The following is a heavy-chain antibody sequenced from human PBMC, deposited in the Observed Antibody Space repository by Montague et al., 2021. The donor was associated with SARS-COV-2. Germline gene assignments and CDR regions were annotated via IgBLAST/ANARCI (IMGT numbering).Heavy chain of an antibody. Sequence: SETLSLTCSVSGGSTSNYYWTWIRHSPGKGLQWIGYIFYTGSKKFNPSLKTRVSMSLDASKNHFSLRLSAVTAADTARYYCARAQNICFIANCVNYFDLWGLGALVTVSS. V-gene: IGHV4-59*01. D-gene: IGHD2-15*01. CDR2: IFYTGSK. CDR1: GGSTSNYY. CDR3: ARAQNICFIANCVNYFDL. J-gene: IGHJ4*02.